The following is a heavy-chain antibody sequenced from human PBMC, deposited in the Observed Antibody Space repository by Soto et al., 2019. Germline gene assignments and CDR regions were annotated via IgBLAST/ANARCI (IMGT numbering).Heavy chain of an antibody. CDR3: AHSRNLITKAAQVGDFDY. V-gene: IGHV2-5*02. J-gene: IGHJ4*02. CDR1: GFSLTTAGVG. D-gene: IGHD3-10*01. Sequence: QINLKESGPTLVKPTQPLTLTCSFSGFSLTTAGVGVGWVRQSPGEALEWLALIYWDDDERYSPSLKTRLTITMDTSKNRVLLKMTNMLAVNTATYYSAHSRNLITKAAQVGDFDYWGQGTLVTVSS. CDR2: IYWDDDE.